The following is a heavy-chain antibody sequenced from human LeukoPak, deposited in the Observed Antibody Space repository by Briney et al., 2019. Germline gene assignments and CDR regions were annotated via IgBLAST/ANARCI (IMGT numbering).Heavy chain of an antibody. CDR3: ASPPPVGPWYFDL. CDR2: IYYSGST. V-gene: IGHV4-39*01. CDR1: GGSISSSSYY. J-gene: IGHJ2*01. Sequence: SETLSLTCTVFGGSISSSSYYWGWIRQPPGKGLEWIGSIYYSGSTYYNPSLKSRVTISVDTSKNQFSLKLSSVTAADTAVYYCASPPPVGPWYFDLWGRGTLVTVSS.